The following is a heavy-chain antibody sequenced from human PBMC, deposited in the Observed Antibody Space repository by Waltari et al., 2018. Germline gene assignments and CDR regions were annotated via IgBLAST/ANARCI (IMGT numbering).Heavy chain of an antibody. CDR3: ARVFGDLGLDY. V-gene: IGHV4-59*01. J-gene: IGHJ4*02. CDR1: GGSISSYY. Sequence: QVQLQESGPGLVKPSETLSLTCTVSGGSISSYYWSWIRQPPGKGLEWIGYIYYSGSTNYNPSLKSRVTISVDTSKNQFSLKLSSVTAADTAVYYCARVFGDLGLDYWDQGTLVTVSS. CDR2: IYYSGST. D-gene: IGHD3-10*01.